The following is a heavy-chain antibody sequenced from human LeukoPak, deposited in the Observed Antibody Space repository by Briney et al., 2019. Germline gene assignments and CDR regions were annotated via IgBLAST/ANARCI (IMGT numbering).Heavy chain of an antibody. J-gene: IGHJ4*02. CDR1: GFTFSSYA. D-gene: IGHD3-3*01. CDR2: ISGSGGST. Sequence: GGSLRLSCAASGFTFSSYAMSWVRHAPGKGLKWVSAISGSGGSTYYADSVKGRFTISRDNSKNTLYLQMNSLRAEDTAVYYCARDHDFWSGGGYWGQGTLVTVSS. CDR3: ARDHDFWSGGGY. V-gene: IGHV3-23*01.